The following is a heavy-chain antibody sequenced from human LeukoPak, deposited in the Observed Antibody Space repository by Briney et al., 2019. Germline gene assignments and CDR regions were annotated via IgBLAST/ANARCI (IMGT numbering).Heavy chain of an antibody. J-gene: IGHJ6*02. CDR1: GGSISSSSYY. D-gene: IGHD6-13*01. V-gene: IGHV4-39*07. CDR3: ARGAKAYSSSWYYYYYYYGMDV. CDR2: IYYSGST. Sequence: HSETLSLTCTVSGGSISSSSYYWGWIRQPPGKGLEWIGSIYYSGSTYYNPSLKSRVTISVDTSKNQFSLKLSSVTAADTAVYYCARGAKAYSSSWYYYYYYYGMDVWGQGTTVTVSS.